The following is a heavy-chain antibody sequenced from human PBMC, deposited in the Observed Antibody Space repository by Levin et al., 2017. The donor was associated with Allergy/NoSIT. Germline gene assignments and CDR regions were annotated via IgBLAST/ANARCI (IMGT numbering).Heavy chain of an antibody. J-gene: IGHJ4*02. Sequence: PGESLKISCAASGFTFSSYDMSWVRQAPGKGLEWVSAISGSGGRTYYTDSVKGRFTISRDNSKNTVYLQMNSLRDEDTAVYYCAKRYCTGTNCALFDYWGQGTLVTVSS. V-gene: IGHV3-23*01. D-gene: IGHD2-8*02. CDR3: AKRYCTGTNCALFDY. CDR2: ISGSGGRT. CDR1: GFTFSSYD.